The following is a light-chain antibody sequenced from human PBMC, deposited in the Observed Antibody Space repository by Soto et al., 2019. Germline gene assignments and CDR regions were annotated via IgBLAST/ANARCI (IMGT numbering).Light chain of an antibody. V-gene: IGKV1-39*01. J-gene: IGKJ3*01. CDR1: QSISRY. Sequence: PSSLSASVGDTVTITCRASQSISRYLNWYQQKPGKAPKLLIYAASSLQSGLPSRFSGAQSGTDFTLTISSLQPEDLGTYFCQQSYNMPFTFGPGTKVDIK. CDR2: AAS. CDR3: QQSYNMPFT.